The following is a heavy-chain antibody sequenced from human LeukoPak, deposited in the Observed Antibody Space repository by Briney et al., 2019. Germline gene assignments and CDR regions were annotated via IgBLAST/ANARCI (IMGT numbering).Heavy chain of an antibody. CDR2: IMYDGSNK. CDR1: GFTSTNYG. J-gene: IGHJ4*02. V-gene: IGHV3-30*02. D-gene: IGHD4/OR15-4a*01. Sequence: GGSLRLSREVSGFTSTNYGMHWVRQAPGKGLEWVAFIMYDGSNKYYADSVKGRFTISRDNTRNTLYLQMNSLGAEDTAVYYCARDSWDANYPDFDHWAQGTLVTVSS. CDR3: ARDSWDANYPDFDH.